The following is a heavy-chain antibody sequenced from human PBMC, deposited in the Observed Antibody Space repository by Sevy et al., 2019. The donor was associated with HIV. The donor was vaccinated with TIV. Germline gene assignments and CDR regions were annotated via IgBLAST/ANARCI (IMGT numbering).Heavy chain of an antibody. CDR2: IRYDGSDK. CDR3: AKDLAGPGRRYFDY. D-gene: IGHD6-13*01. CDR1: GFTFSNFG. J-gene: IGHJ4*02. V-gene: IGHV3-30*02. Sequence: GGSLRLSCTASGFTFSNFGMHWVRQVPGKGLEWVTFIRYDGSDKYYAASVKGRFTISRDDSKNTLYLQMDSLRPEDTAIYYCAKDLAGPGRRYFDYWGQGTLFTVSS.